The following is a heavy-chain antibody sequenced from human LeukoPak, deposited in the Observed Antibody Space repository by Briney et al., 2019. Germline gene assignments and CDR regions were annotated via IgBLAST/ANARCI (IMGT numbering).Heavy chain of an antibody. Sequence: PSETLSLTCTVSGGSISSYYWSWIRQPPGKGLEWIGYIYYSGISSYNPSLKSRLTISVDTSKNQFSLKLSSVTAADTAVYYCASFKVGNDAFDIWGQGTMVTVSS. CDR3: ASFKVGNDAFDI. V-gene: IGHV4-59*01. D-gene: IGHD1-26*01. CDR2: IYYSGIS. CDR1: GGSISSYY. J-gene: IGHJ3*02.